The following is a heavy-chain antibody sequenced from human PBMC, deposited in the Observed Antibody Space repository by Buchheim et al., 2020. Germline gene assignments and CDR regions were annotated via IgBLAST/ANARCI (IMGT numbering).Heavy chain of an antibody. D-gene: IGHD5-24*01. Sequence: EVQLEESGGGLVQTGGSLRLSCAASGFTFSDSWMTWVRQAPGKGLERVANVNQDGSETYYVDSVKGRFTISRDNAKKSLYPQMNSLRAEDTAVYFCTRDRGWQQFDHWGQGTL. J-gene: IGHJ4*02. CDR1: GFTFSDSW. CDR2: VNQDGSET. V-gene: IGHV3-7*04. CDR3: TRDRGWQQFDH.